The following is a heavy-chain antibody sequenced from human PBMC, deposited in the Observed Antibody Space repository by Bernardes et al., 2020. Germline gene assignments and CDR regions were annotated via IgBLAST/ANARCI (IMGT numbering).Heavy chain of an antibody. V-gene: IGHV3-21*01. D-gene: IGHD2-2*01. CDR2: ISSSSSYI. Sequence: GGSLRLSCAASGFTFSSYSMNWVRQAPGKGLEWVSSISSSSSYIYYADSVKGRFTISRDNAKNSLYLQMNSLRAEDTAVYYCARGRRSGIVVVPAARYYYGMDVWGQGTTVTVSS. J-gene: IGHJ6*02. CDR3: ARGRRSGIVVVPAARYYYGMDV. CDR1: GFTFSSYS.